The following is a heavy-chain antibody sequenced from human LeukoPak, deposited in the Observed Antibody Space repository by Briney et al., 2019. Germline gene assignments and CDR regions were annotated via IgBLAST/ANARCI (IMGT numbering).Heavy chain of an antibody. V-gene: IGHV3-23*01. CDR2: ITGSGGST. CDR1: GFTFDNFA. Sequence: GGSLRLSCAPSGFTFDNFAMTWVRQAPGKGLEWVSEITGSGGSTYYADSVKGRFTISRDNSKNTLYLQMNSLRAEDTAIYYCARQLFDFDYWGQGTLVTVSS. J-gene: IGHJ4*02. D-gene: IGHD3-10*01. CDR3: ARQLFDFDY.